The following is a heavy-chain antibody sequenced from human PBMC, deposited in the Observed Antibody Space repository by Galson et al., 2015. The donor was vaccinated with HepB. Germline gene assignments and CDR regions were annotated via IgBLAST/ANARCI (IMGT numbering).Heavy chain of an antibody. Sequence: SLRLSCAASGFTFGAYEMNWVRQAPGKGLEWISYISSNGYMICYAESVKGRFTVSRDNARDSLYLQMNSLRVEDTAVYYCVRDDALWSWYFDSWGLGILVTVSS. V-gene: IGHV3-48*03. CDR2: ISSNGYMI. D-gene: IGHD3-10*01. CDR3: VRDDALWSWYFDS. CDR1: GFTFGAYE. J-gene: IGHJ4*02.